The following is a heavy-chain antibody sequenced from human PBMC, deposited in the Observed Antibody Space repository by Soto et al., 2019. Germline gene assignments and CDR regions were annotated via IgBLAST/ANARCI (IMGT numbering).Heavy chain of an antibody. D-gene: IGHD5-12*01. Sequence: QVQLQQWGATLLKPSETLSLTCTVNGGSFSGYYGSWIRQSPGEGLEWIGEINHSGSTSYNPSLKSRVSIAVDTSNNHLSLSLSAVTAADTALYYCARGPRAGNYYYGMDVWGQGTTVTVS. CDR1: GGSFSGYY. CDR3: ARGPRAGNYYYGMDV. V-gene: IGHV4-34*01. J-gene: IGHJ6*02. CDR2: INHSGST.